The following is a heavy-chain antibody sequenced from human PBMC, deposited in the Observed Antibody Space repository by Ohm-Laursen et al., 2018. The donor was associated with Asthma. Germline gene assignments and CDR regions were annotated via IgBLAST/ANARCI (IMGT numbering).Heavy chain of an antibody. D-gene: IGHD6-13*01. Sequence: SSVKVSCNTSGGTFSSYAISWVRQAPGQGLEWMGGIIPIFGTANYAQKFQGRVTITADESTSTAYMELSSLRSEDTAVYYCARGGSSSWYGDYWGQGTLVTVSS. J-gene: IGHJ4*02. V-gene: IGHV1-69*01. CDR1: GGTFSSYA. CDR3: ARGGSSSWYGDY. CDR2: IIPIFGTA.